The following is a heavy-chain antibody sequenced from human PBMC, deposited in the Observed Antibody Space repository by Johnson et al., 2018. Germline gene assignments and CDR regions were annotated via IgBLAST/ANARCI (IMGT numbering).Heavy chain of an antibody. CDR3: AKERYYYDSSGYWKYAFDI. Sequence: VQLVQSGGGLVQPGGSLRLCCAASGFTFSSYAMSWVRQAPGKGLEWVSAISGSGGSTYYADSVKGRFTISRDNSKNTLYLQMNSLRAEDTAVYYCAKERYYYDSSGYWKYAFDIWGQGTMVTVSS. V-gene: IGHV3-23*04. CDR1: GFTFSSYA. CDR2: ISGSGGST. D-gene: IGHD3-22*01. J-gene: IGHJ3*02.